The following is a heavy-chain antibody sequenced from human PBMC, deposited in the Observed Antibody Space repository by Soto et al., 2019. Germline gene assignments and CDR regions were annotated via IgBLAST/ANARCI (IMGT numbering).Heavy chain of an antibody. D-gene: IGHD1-20*01. CDR1: GFTFTNYW. CDR2: IKQDGSEK. Sequence: GGSLRLSCVVSGFTFTNYWMSWVRQVPGKGLQWVANIKQDGSEKYYVDSVKGRFTISRDNAKNSLYLQIHSLRAEDTALYYCARSVTGATPDDALDIWGQGTMVTVSS. J-gene: IGHJ3*02. V-gene: IGHV3-7*01. CDR3: ARSVTGATPDDALDI.